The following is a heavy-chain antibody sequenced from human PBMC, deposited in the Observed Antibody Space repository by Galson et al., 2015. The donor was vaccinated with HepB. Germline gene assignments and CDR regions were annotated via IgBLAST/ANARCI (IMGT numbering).Heavy chain of an antibody. CDR2: IYYSGST. J-gene: IGHJ5*02. CDR1: GGSISSSSYY. CDR3: ARGAWDLFLCGGDCYSWFDP. Sequence: ETLSLTCTVSGGSISSSSYYWGWIRQPPGKGLEWIGSIYYSGSTYYNPSLKSRVTISVDTSKNQFSLKLSSVTAADTAVYYCARGAWDLFLCGGDCYSWFDPWGQGTLVTVSS. D-gene: IGHD2-21*02. V-gene: IGHV4-39*01.